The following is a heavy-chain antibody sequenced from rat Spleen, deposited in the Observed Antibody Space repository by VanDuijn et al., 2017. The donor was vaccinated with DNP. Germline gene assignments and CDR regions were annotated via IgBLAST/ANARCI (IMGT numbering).Heavy chain of an antibody. CDR2: ISYSGST. D-gene: IGHD1-7*01. CDR1: GYSITSNY. J-gene: IGHJ2*01. Sequence: EVQLQESGSGLVKPSQSLSLTCSVTGYSITSNYWGWIRQFPRNKMEYIGHISYSGSTNYNPSLKSRLSITRDTSKNHFLLHLNSVTTEDTATYYCARWTRYFDYWGQGIMVTVSS. CDR3: ARWTRYFDY. V-gene: IGHV3-1*01.